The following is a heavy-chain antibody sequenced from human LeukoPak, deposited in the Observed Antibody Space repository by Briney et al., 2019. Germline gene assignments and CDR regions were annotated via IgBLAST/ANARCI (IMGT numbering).Heavy chain of an antibody. J-gene: IGHJ3*02. CDR3: ARWVRAVTTFGAFDI. CDR2: INTNTGNP. Sequence: ASVKVSCKASGYTFTTYAINWVRQAPGQGLEWMGWINTNTGNPTYAQGFTGRFVFSLDTSLSTAYLQISSLKAEDTAVYYCARWVRAVTTFGAFDIWGQGTMVTVSS. CDR1: GYTFTTYA. V-gene: IGHV7-4-1*02. D-gene: IGHD3-16*01.